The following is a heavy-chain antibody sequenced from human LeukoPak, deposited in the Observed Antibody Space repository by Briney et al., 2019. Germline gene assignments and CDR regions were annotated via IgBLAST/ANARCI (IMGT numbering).Heavy chain of an antibody. D-gene: IGHD1-26*01. CDR1: GFTFSSYA. CDR2: ISGSGGST. Sequence: GGSLRLSCAASGFTFSSYAMSWVRQAPGKGLEWVSAISGSGGSTYYADSVKGRFTISRDNSKNTLYLQMNSLRAEDTAVYYCAKDIGSGSYSYYFDYRGQGTLVTVSS. CDR3: AKDIGSGSYSYYFDY. J-gene: IGHJ4*02. V-gene: IGHV3-23*01.